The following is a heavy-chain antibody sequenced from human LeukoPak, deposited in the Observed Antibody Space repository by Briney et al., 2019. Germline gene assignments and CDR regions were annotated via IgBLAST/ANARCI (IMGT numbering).Heavy chain of an antibody. V-gene: IGHV3-7*01. D-gene: IGHD3-3*02. CDR1: GFTFSSYW. J-gene: IGHJ1*01. CDR3: ARAPSSHFVFFQH. Sequence: PGGSLRLSCAASGFTFSSYWMSWVRQAPGKGLEWVANIKQDGSEKYYVDSVKGRFTISRDNAKNSLYLQMNSLRAEDTAVYYCARAPSSHFVFFQHWGQGTLVTVSS. CDR2: IKQDGSEK.